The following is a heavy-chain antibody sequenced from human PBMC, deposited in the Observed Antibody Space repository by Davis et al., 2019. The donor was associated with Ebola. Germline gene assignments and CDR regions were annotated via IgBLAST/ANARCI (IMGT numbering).Heavy chain of an antibody. CDR3: ARGYCSGGSCYGYYYYYGMDV. CDR1: GGTFSSYA. CDR2: IIPILGIA. V-gene: IGHV1-69*04. J-gene: IGHJ6*02. D-gene: IGHD2-15*01. Sequence: SVKVSCKASGGTFSSYAISWVRQAPGQGLEWMGRIIPILGIANYAQKLQGRVTITRDTSASTAYMELSSLRSEDTAVYYCARGYCSGGSCYGYYYYYGMDVWGQGTTVTVSS.